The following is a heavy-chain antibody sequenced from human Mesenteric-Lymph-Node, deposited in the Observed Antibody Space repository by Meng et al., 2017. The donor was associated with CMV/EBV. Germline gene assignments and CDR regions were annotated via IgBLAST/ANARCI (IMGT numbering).Heavy chain of an antibody. CDR1: GFTFSSYS. J-gene: IGHJ4*02. Sequence: GESLKISCAASGFTFSSYSMNWVRQVPGKGLEWVSRIYSDGSSTNYADSVKGRFTMSRDNARNTLYLQMDSLRAEDTAVYYCGRGGSTYFDYWGQGTLVTVSS. CDR2: IYSDGSST. D-gene: IGHD6-13*01. V-gene: IGHV3-74*01. CDR3: GRGGSTYFDY.